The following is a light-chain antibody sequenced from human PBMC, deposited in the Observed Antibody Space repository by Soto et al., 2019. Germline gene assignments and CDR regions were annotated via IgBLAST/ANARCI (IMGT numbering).Light chain of an antibody. CDR2: GAS. CDR1: QSVSSSY. Sequence: EIVLTQSPGTLSLSPGERATLSCRASQSVSSSYLAWSQQKPGQAPRLLIYGASSRATGIPDRFSGSGSGTDFTLTISRLAPEDFAVYYCQQYGSSPPFPFGQGTRLEIK. J-gene: IGKJ5*01. CDR3: QQYGSSPPFP. V-gene: IGKV3-20*01.